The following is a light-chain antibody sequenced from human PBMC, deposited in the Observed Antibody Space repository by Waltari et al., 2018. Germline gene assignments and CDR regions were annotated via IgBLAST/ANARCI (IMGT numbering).Light chain of an antibody. V-gene: IGKV3-11*01. J-gene: IGKJ4*01. CDR2: DAS. CDR1: QSINSY. Sequence: EIVLTQSPATLSLSPGERATLSCRASQSINSYLAWYQQKPGQAPSLLIYDASNRATGIPARFSGSGSGTDFTLTISRLEPEDFAVYYCQQRRDWPLSFGGGTKVEIK. CDR3: QQRRDWPLS.